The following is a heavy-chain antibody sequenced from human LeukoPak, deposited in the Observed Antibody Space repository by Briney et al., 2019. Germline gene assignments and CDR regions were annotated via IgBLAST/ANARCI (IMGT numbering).Heavy chain of an antibody. D-gene: IGHD3-3*01. CDR3: AREGWSTYYDFWSGYLPDY. V-gene: IGHV3-21*01. Sequence: GGSLRLSCAASGFTFSSYSMNWVRQAPGKGLEWVSSISTRSSYIYYADSVKGRFTISRDNAKNSLYLQMNSLRAEDTAVYYCAREGWSTYYDFWSGYLPDYWGQGALVTVSS. J-gene: IGHJ4*02. CDR1: GFTFSSYS. CDR2: ISTRSSYI.